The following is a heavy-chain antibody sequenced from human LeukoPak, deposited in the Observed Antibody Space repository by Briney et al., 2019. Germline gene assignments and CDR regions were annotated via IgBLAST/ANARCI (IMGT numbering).Heavy chain of an antibody. D-gene: IGHD2-2*01. CDR2: ISGSGGST. Sequence: GGSLRLSCAASGFTFSSYAMSWVRQAPGKGLEWVSAISGSGGSTYYADSVKGRFTISRDNSKNTLYLQMNSLRAEDTAVYYCARDFVPVGDYYYGMDVWGQGTTVTVSS. CDR1: GFTFSSYA. V-gene: IGHV3-23*01. CDR3: ARDFVPVGDYYYGMDV. J-gene: IGHJ6*02.